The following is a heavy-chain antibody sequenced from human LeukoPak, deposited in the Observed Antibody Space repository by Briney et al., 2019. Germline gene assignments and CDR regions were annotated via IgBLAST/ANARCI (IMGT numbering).Heavy chain of an antibody. CDR2: MNPNSGNT. V-gene: IGHV1-8*03. D-gene: IGHD3-10*01. Sequence: EASVKVSCKASGYTFTSYDINWVRQATGQGLEWMGWMNPNSGNTGYAQKFQGRVTITRNTSISTAYMELSSLRSEDTAVYYCARRRYGSGNRNWFDPWGQGTLVTVSS. J-gene: IGHJ5*02. CDR1: GYTFTSYD. CDR3: ARRRYGSGNRNWFDP.